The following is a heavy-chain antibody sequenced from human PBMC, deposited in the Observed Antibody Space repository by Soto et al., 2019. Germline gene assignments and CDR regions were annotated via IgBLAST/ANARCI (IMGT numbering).Heavy chain of an antibody. J-gene: IGHJ4*02. Sequence: EVQLLESGGGLVQPGGSLRLSCAASGFTFSSYAMSWVRQAPWKGLEWVSAISGSGGSTYYADSVKGRFTISRDNSKNTLYLQMNSLRAEDTAVYYCAKTRRKLNPIYDSSGYYSSGHDYWGQGTLVTVSS. D-gene: IGHD3-22*01. CDR3: AKTRRKLNPIYDSSGYYSSGHDY. V-gene: IGHV3-23*01. CDR2: ISGSGGST. CDR1: GFTFSSYA.